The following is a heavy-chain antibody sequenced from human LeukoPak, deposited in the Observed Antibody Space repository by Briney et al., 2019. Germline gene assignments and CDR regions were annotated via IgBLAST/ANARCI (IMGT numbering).Heavy chain of an antibody. CDR2: ISYDGSNK. CDR3: AKRTPWSNRYYGMDV. D-gene: IGHD3-3*01. CDR1: GFTFSSYA. Sequence: PGGSLRLSCAASGFTFSSYAMSWVRQAPGKGLEWVAVISYDGSNKYYADSVKGRFTISRDNSKNTLYLQMNSLRAEDTAVYYCAKRTPWSNRYYGMDVWGQGTTVTVSS. J-gene: IGHJ6*02. V-gene: IGHV3-30*18.